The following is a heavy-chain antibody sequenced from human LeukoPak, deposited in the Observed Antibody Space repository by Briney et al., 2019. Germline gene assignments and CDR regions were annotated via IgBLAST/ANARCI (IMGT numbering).Heavy chain of an antibody. J-gene: IGHJ4*02. Sequence: ASVTVSCKASGGTFSRYAINWMRQAPGQGLEWMGGIIPIFGTANYAQKFQGRVTIIADESTSTAYMQLSSLRSEDTAVYYCAAPLGSTNYYDYWGQGTLVTVSS. V-gene: IGHV1-69*13. D-gene: IGHD2-2*01. CDR3: AAPLGSTNYYDY. CDR2: IIPIFGTA. CDR1: GGTFSRYA.